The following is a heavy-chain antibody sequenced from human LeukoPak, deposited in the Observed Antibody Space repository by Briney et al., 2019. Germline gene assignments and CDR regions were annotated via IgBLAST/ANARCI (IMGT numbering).Heavy chain of an antibody. V-gene: IGHV4-59*08. CDR1: GDSMNIYY. Sequence: SETLSLTCSVSGDSMNIYYWSWIRQSPGKGLEWIGYIYYSGSTNYNPSLKSRVTISVDTSKNQFSLKLSSVTAADTAVYYCARHVWLQPFDYWGQGTLVTVSS. D-gene: IGHD3-9*01. CDR2: IYYSGST. CDR3: ARHVWLQPFDY. J-gene: IGHJ4*02.